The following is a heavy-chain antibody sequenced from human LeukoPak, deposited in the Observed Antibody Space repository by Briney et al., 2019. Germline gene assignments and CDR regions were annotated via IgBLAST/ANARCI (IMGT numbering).Heavy chain of an antibody. D-gene: IGHD2/OR15-2a*01. V-gene: IGHV3-48*01. CDR1: GFSFSSYS. J-gene: IGHJ4*02. CDR2: ISGDGNAT. CDR3: ARDYVYAFDY. Sequence: PGGSLRLSCAASGFSFSSYSINWVRQAPGKGLERVSYISGDGNATYYTDSVKGRFTISRDNAKNALYLQMNSLRAEDTAVYFCARDYVYAFDYWGQGTVVTVCS.